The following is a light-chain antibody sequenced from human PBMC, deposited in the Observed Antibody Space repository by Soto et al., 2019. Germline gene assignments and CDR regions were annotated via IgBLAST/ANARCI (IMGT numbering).Light chain of an antibody. CDR1: SSNVGSSA. V-gene: IGLV1-44*01. CDR3: ASWDGSLSVVL. J-gene: IGLJ2*01. Sequence: QAVVTQPPSASGTPGQRVTISCSGSSSNVGSSAVNWYQHIAGTAPKLLISNNNQRPSGVPDRFSGSKSGTSASLAISGLQTEDEADYYCASWDGSLSVVLFGGGTKVTVL. CDR2: NNN.